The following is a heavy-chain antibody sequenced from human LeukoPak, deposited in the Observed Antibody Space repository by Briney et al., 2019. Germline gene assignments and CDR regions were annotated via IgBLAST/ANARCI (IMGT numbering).Heavy chain of an antibody. D-gene: IGHD4-11*01. J-gene: IGHJ6*02. V-gene: IGHV3-9*01. Sequence: PGGSLRLSCAASGFTFDDYAMHWVRQAPGKGLEWVSGIRWNSGSIGYADSVKGRFTISRDNAKNSLYLQMNSLRAEDTALYYCAKGMTKVTYYGMDVWGQRTTVTVSS. CDR2: IRWNSGSI. CDR3: AKGMTKVTYYGMDV. CDR1: GFTFDDYA.